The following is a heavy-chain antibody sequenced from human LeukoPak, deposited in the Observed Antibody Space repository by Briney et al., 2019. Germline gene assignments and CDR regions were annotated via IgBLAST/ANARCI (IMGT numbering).Heavy chain of an antibody. CDR3: ARSPFITIFGVAGIDY. D-gene: IGHD3-3*01. J-gene: IGHJ4*02. CDR2: ISGSGGST. V-gene: IGHV3-23*01. Sequence: GGSLRLSCAASGFTFSSYSMSWVRQAPGKGLEWVSAISGSGGSTYYADSVKGRFTISRDNSKNTLYLQMNSLRAEDTAVYYCARSPFITIFGVAGIDYWGQGTLVTVSS. CDR1: GFTFSSYS.